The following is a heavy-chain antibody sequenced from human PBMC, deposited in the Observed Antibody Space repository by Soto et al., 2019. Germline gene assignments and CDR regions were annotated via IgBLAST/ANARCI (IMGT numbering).Heavy chain of an antibody. D-gene: IGHD5-18*01. Sequence: GASVKVSCKASGYRFTTYYIHWVRQAPGQELEWMGRMNLDTGGTTYAQKFQGRVTMTRDTSISTAYMEVSSLKSDDTAMYYCARDGNFAFRGYSFAFDFWGQGTLVTSPQ. CDR2: MNLDTGGT. J-gene: IGHJ4*02. CDR1: GYRFTTYY. CDR3: ARDGNFAFRGYSFAFDF. V-gene: IGHV1-2*06.